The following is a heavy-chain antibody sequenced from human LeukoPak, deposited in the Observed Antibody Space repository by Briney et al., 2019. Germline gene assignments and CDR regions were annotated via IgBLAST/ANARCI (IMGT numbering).Heavy chain of an antibody. D-gene: IGHD2-2*01. CDR3: AAYCSSTSCYHQPDY. CDR2: IIPIFGTA. J-gene: IGHJ4*02. V-gene: IGHV1-69*05. Sequence: SVNVSCKASGGTFSSYAISWVRQAPGQGLEWMGGIIPIFGTANYAQKFQGRVTITTDESTSTAYMELSSLRSEDTAVYYCAAYCSSTSCYHQPDYWGQGTLVTVSS. CDR1: GGTFSSYA.